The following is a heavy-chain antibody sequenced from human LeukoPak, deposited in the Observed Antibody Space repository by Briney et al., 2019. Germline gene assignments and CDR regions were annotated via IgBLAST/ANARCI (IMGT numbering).Heavy chain of an antibody. D-gene: IGHD3-22*01. Sequence: GGSLRLSCAASGFTFSSYSMNWVRQAPGKGLEWVGRIKSKTDGGTTDYAAPVKGRFTISRDDSKNTLYLQMNSLKTEDTAVYYCTALLLDYDSSGYYYGSPYYFDYWGQGTLVTVSS. CDR3: TALLLDYDSSGYYYGSPYYFDY. V-gene: IGHV3-15*01. J-gene: IGHJ4*02. CDR1: GFTFSSYS. CDR2: IKSKTDGGTT.